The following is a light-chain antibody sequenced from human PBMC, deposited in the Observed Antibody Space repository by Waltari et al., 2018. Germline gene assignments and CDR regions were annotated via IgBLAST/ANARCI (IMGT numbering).Light chain of an antibody. Sequence: DIVMTQSPESLAVSLGERATINCKSSESVLYSSNNKNHLAWYQPKPGQPPKLLIYWASTRKSGVPDRFSGSGSETDFTLTVSSLQAEDVAVYYCQQYYNTPLTFGGGTKVEIK. CDR1: ESVLYSSNNKNH. V-gene: IGKV4-1*01. CDR2: WAS. CDR3: QQYYNTPLT. J-gene: IGKJ4*01.